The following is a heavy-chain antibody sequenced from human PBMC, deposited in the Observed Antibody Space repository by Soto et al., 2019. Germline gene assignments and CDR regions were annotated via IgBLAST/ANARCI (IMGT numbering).Heavy chain of an antibody. CDR2: TYYRSKWYN. Sequence: SQTLSLTFAISGDSVSSNSAAWNWIRQSPSRGLEWLGRTYYRSKWYNDYAVSVKSRITINPDTSKNQFSLQLNSVTPEDTAVYYCAKSYARTSVLRFLEWFSDAFDIWGQGTMVIVSS. J-gene: IGHJ3*02. CDR1: GDSVSSNSAA. V-gene: IGHV6-1*01. CDR3: AKSYARTSVLRFLEWFSDAFDI. D-gene: IGHD3-3*01.